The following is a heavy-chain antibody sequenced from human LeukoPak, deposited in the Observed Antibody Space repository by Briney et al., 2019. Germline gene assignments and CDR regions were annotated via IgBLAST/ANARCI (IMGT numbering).Heavy chain of an antibody. CDR1: GYTFTSFD. Sequence: GSSVKVSCKASGYTFTSFDINWVRQASGQGREGMGWMNPNRGNTGYAPKFQANVTMTRNTSTSTASMELSSLRSDDTAVYYCARVSSSLLVVPAATNMFDYWGQGTLVTVSS. CDR3: ARVSSSLLVVPAATNMFDY. CDR2: MNPNRGNT. D-gene: IGHD2-2*01. J-gene: IGHJ4*02. V-gene: IGHV1-8*01.